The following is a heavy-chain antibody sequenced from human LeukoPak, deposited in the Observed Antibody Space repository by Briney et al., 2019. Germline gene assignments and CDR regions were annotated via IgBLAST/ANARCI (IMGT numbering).Heavy chain of an antibody. V-gene: IGHV4-34*01. CDR3: ARGIVVVPAARGYAFDI. D-gene: IGHD2-2*01. J-gene: IGHJ3*02. CDR1: GGSFSGYY. CDR2: INHSGST. Sequence: SETLSLTCAVYGGSFSGYYWSWIRQPPGKGLEWIGEINHSGSTNYNPSLKSRVTISVDTSKNQFSLNLSSVTAADTAVYYCARGIVVVPAARGYAFDIWGQGTMVTVSS.